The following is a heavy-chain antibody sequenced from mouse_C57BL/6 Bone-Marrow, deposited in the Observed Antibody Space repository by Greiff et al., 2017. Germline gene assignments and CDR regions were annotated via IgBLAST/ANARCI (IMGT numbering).Heavy chain of an antibody. CDR2: IDPEDGEI. D-gene: IGHD6-1*01. J-gene: IGHJ2*01. CDR3: ARTVPYYFDY. Sequence: EVQLQQSGAELVKPGASVKLSCTASGFNFKDYYLHWVKQRTEQGLEWIGRIDPEDGEIKYAPKFQGKATITVDTSSNTADLQLSSLTSEDTAVYYCARTVPYYFDYGGQGNTPTVSS. CDR1: GFNFKDYY. V-gene: IGHV14-2*01.